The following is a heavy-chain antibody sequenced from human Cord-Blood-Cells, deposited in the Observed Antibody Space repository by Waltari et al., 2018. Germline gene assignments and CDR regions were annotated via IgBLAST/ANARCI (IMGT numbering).Heavy chain of an antibody. CDR2: ISYTGST. D-gene: IGHD4-17*01. J-gene: IGHJ4*02. CDR3: ARRDYGDYFDY. CDR1: GRSVRSGSYY. V-gene: IGHV4-61*01. Sequence: VQLQESGPGLVKPSATLSLTCTVPGRSVRSGSYYWHWIRQPPGKGLEVIGYISYTGSTNYNPSLKSRVTISVDTSKNQFSLKLSSVTAADTAVYYCARRDYGDYFDYWGQGTLVTVSS.